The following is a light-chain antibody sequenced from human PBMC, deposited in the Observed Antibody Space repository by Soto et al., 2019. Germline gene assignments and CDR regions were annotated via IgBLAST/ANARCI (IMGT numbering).Light chain of an antibody. CDR1: SSNIGAGYD. V-gene: IGLV1-40*01. CDR2: ADT. CDR3: QSYDSSLSGLYV. J-gene: IGLJ1*01. Sequence: QPVLTQPPSVSGAPGQRITISCTGSSSNIGAGYDVHWYRQLPGTAPKLLIFADTKRPSGVPDRFSGSKSGTSASLAITGLQAEDEAEYDCQSYDSSLSGLYVFGTGTKLTVL.